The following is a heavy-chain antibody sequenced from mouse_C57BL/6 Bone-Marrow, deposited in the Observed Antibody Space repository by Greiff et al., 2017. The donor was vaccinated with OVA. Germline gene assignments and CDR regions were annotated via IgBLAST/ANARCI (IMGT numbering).Heavy chain of an antibody. CDR2: ISYSGST. CDR3: ARGYGNSAWFAY. Sequence: VQLQQSGPGMVKPSQSLSLTCTVTGYSITSGYDWHWIRHFPGNKLEWMGYISYSGSTNYNPSLKSRISITHDTSKNHFFLKLNSVTTEDTATYYCARGYGNSAWFAYWGQGTLVTVSA. CDR1: GYSITSGYD. J-gene: IGHJ3*01. V-gene: IGHV3-1*01. D-gene: IGHD2-1*01.